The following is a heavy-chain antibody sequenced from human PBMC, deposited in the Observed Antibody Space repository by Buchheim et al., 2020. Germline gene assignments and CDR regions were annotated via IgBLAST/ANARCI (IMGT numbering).Heavy chain of an antibody. CDR3: ARENDPRSYYYYGMDV. CDR1: GGSISSGSYY. D-gene: IGHD3-16*01. CDR2: IYTSGST. V-gene: IGHV4-61*02. Sequence: QVQLQESGPGLVKPSQTLSLTCTVSGGSISSGSYYWSWIRQPAGKGLEWIGRIYTSGSTNYNPSLKRRVTISVDTHKNQFSLKLSSVTAADTAVYYCARENDPRSYYYYGMDVWGQGTT. J-gene: IGHJ6*02.